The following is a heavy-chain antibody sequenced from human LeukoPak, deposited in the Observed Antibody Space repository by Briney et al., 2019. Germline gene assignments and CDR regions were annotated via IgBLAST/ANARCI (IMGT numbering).Heavy chain of an antibody. D-gene: IGHD3-3*01. CDR2: IGGDAVST. V-gene: IGHV3-23*01. Sequence: PGGSLTLSCAASGFTFSSYAMRWVRPAPGKELAWVSAIGGDAVSTYYADSVKGRFSISRDNSKNTLYLQMNSLRAGDTAVYYCAKDLWKADYWGQGTLVTVSS. CDR3: AKDLWKADY. J-gene: IGHJ4*02. CDR1: GFTFSSYA.